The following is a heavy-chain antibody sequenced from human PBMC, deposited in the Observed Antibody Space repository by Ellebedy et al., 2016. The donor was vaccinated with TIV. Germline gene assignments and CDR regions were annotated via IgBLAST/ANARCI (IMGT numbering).Heavy chain of an antibody. CDR2: INHSGST. V-gene: IGHV4-34*01. CDR1: GGSFSGYY. CDR3: ARYSTIFGVVIRARWFDP. Sequence: GSLRLXXAVYGGSFSGYYWSWIRQPPGKGLEWIGEINHSGSTNYNPSLKSRVTIPVDTSKNQFSLKLSSVTAADTAVYYCARYSTIFGVVIRARWFDPWGQGTLVTVSS. D-gene: IGHD3-3*01. J-gene: IGHJ5*02.